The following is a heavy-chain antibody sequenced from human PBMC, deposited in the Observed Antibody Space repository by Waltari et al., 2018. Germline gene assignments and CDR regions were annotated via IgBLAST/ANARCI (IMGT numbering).Heavy chain of an antibody. J-gene: IGHJ4*02. V-gene: IGHV3-23*01. CDR2: ISGSGGPT. Sequence: EVQLTESGGGLVQPGGSLRLSCAASGLSFSDSAMAWVRQAPGEGLEWVSVISGSGGPTYYADSVKGRFTISRDDSKNTLYLQMNSLRVEDTAVYYCAKDTPPSTYSLGYFDCWGQGTLVTVSS. D-gene: IGHD4-4*01. CDR1: GLSFSDSA. CDR3: AKDTPPSTYSLGYFDC.